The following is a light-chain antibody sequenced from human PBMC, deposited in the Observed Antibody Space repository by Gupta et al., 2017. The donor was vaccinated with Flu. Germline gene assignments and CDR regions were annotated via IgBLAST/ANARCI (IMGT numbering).Light chain of an antibody. V-gene: IGLV1-40*01. CDR2: GNN. J-gene: IGLJ3*02. Sequence: SANIGAGYDVHLYKQIPGTAPKLLIYGNNNRTSGVPARISGSRSGTSASLAITGLQGEDEAVYYCQSYDNNPSGAVFGGGTKLTVL. CDR1: SANIGAGYD. CDR3: QSYDNNPSGAV.